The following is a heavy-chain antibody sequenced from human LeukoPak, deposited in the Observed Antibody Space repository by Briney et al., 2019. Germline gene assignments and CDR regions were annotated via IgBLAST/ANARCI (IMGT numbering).Heavy chain of an antibody. D-gene: IGHD3-10*01. Sequence: GGSLRLSCAASGFTFSSYAMSWVRQAPGKGLEWVSAISGSGGSTYYADSVKGRFTISRDNSKNTLYLQMNGLRAEDTAVYYCAKYRDAYYGSGEFDYWGQGTLVTVSS. CDR2: ISGSGGST. CDR1: GFTFSSYA. CDR3: AKYRDAYYGSGEFDY. J-gene: IGHJ4*02. V-gene: IGHV3-23*01.